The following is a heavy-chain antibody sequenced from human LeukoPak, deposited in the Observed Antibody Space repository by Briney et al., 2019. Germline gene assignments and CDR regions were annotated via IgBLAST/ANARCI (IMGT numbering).Heavy chain of an antibody. CDR1: GFPFSSYG. Sequence: GGSLRLSCAASGFPFSSYGMHWVRQAPGKGLEWVSSINSYSSYIYYADSVKGRFTISRDNAKNSLYLQMNSLRAEDTAVYYCARGPTMKMDVWGKGTTVTVSS. CDR2: INSYSSYI. J-gene: IGHJ6*04. CDR3: ARGPTMKMDV. V-gene: IGHV3-21*01. D-gene: IGHD3-22*01.